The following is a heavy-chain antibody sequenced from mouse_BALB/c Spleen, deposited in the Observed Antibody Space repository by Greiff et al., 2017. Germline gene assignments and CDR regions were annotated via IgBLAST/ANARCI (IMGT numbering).Heavy chain of an antibody. J-gene: IGHJ4*01. V-gene: IGHV1-54*01. D-gene: IGHD2-1*01. Sequence: QVQLQQSGAELVRPGTSVKVSCKASGYAFTNYLIEWVKQRPGQGLEWIGVINPGSGGTNYNEKFKGKATLTADKSSSTAYMQLSSLTSDDSAVYFCARAGKGNFYAMDDWGQGTSVTVSS. CDR3: ARAGKGNFYAMDD. CDR2: INPGSGGT. CDR1: GYAFTNYL.